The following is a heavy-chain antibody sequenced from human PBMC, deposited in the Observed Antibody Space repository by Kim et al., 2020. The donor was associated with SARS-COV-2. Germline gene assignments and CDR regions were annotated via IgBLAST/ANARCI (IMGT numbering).Heavy chain of an antibody. V-gene: IGHV1-69*13. D-gene: IGHD5-18*01. CDR1: GGTFSSYA. CDR2: IIPIFGTA. CDR3: AINVKKLGHTAIVTGIIDY. Sequence: SVKVSCKASGGTFSSYAISWVRQAPGQGLEWMGGIIPIFGTANYAQKFQGRVTITADESTSTAYMELSSLRSEDTAVYYCAINVKKLGHTAIVTGIIDYWGQGTLVTVSS. J-gene: IGHJ4*02.